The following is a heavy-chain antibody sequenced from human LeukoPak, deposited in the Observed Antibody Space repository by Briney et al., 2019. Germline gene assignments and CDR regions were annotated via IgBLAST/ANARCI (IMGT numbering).Heavy chain of an antibody. Sequence: PGGSLRLSCAASGFTFSSYEMNRVRQAPGKGLEWVSYISSSGSTIYYADSVKGRFTISRDNAKNSLYLQMNSLRAEDTAVYYCARGGDTAMTDNWFDPWGQGTLVTVSS. V-gene: IGHV3-48*03. CDR3: ARGGDTAMTDNWFDP. D-gene: IGHD5-18*01. CDR1: GFTFSSYE. CDR2: ISSSGSTI. J-gene: IGHJ5*02.